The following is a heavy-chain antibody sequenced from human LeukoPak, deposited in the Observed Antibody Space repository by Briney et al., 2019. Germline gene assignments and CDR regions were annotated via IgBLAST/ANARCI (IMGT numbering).Heavy chain of an antibody. CDR3: ARIPTYGDYAYFDY. V-gene: IGHV2-70*04. D-gene: IGHD4-17*01. CDR1: GFSLCTSGMR. J-gene: IGHJ4*02. Sequence: SGPTLVNPTQTLTLTCTFSGFSLCTSGMRVSWIRQPPGKALEWLARIDWDDDKFYNTSLKTRLTISKDTSKNQVVPTMTNMDPVDTATYYCARIPTYGDYAYFDYWGQGTLVTVSS. CDR2: IDWDDDK.